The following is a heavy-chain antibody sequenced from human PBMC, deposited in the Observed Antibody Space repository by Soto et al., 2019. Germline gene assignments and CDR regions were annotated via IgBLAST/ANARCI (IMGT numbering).Heavy chain of an antibody. D-gene: IGHD3-3*01. CDR2: FDPEDGET. J-gene: IGHJ5*02. CDR3: ARAPYDFWSGYYWGYNWFDP. V-gene: IGHV1-24*01. CDR1: GYTLTELS. Sequence: ASVKVSCKVSGYTLTELSMHWVRQAPGKELEWMGGFDPEDGETIYAQKFQGRVTMTEDTSTDTAYMELSSLRSEDTAVYYCARAPYDFWSGYYWGYNWFDPWGQGTLVTVSS.